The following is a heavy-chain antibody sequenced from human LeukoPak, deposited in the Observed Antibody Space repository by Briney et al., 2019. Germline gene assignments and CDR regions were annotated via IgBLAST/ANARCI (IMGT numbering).Heavy chain of an antibody. V-gene: IGHV1-2*02. Sequence: ASVKVSCKASGYTFTGYYMHWVRQAPGQGLEWMGWINPNSGGTNYAQKFQGRVTMTRDTSISTAYMELSRLRSDDTAVYYCARDGSNWGSGWSDPWGQGTLVTVSS. J-gene: IGHJ5*02. CDR1: GYTFTGYY. CDR2: INPNSGGT. D-gene: IGHD7-27*01. CDR3: ARDGSNWGSGWSDP.